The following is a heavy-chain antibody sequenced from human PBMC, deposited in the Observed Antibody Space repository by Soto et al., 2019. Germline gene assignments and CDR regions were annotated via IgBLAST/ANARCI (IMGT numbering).Heavy chain of an antibody. J-gene: IGHJ4*02. Sequence: GESLKISCKGSGYSFTSCWIGWVRQMPGKGLEWMGIIYPGDSDTRYSPSFQGQVTISADKSISTAYLQWSSLKASDTAMYYCARHFRYESIAVAPTLFDYWGQGTLVTVSS. D-gene: IGHD6-19*01. CDR1: GYSFTSCW. V-gene: IGHV5-51*01. CDR3: ARHFRYESIAVAPTLFDY. CDR2: IYPGDSDT.